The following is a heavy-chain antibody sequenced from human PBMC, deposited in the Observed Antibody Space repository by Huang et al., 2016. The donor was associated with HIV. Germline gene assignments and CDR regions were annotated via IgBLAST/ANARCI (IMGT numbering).Heavy chain of an antibody. J-gene: IGHJ1*01. CDR3: ARGLRFCRGGDCFPTHVQH. D-gene: IGHD2-21*02. CDR1: GGSFSGYQ. V-gene: IGHV4-34*02. Sequence: QVRLEQWGAGLLKPSVTLSLTCAVYGGSFSGYQWTWIRQSPVKGLELIGEINHSGSGTYNPSLKTRVTITGDMSESQFSRKMAFLSVTDTPVYFCARGLRFCRGGDCFPTHVQHWSQG. CDR2: INHSGSG.